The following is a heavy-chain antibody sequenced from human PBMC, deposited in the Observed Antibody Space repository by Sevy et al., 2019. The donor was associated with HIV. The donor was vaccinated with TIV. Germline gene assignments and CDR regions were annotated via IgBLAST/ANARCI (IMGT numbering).Heavy chain of an antibody. D-gene: IGHD1-26*01. CDR2: IWYDGSNK. J-gene: IGHJ3*02. V-gene: IGHV3-33*01. CDR1: GFTFSSYG. CDR3: AREVGAYDAFDI. Sequence: GGSLRLSCAASGFTFSSYGMHWVRQAPGKGLEWVAVIWYDGSNKYYADSVKGRFTISRDNSKNTLYLQMNSLRAEDMAVYYCAREVGAYDAFDIWGQGTMVTVSS.